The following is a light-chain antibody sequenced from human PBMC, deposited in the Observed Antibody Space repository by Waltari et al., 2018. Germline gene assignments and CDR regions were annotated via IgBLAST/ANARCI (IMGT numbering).Light chain of an antibody. CDR1: QSLLHSNGYNY. Sequence: DIVMTQSPLSLPVTPGEPASISCRSSQSLLHSNGYNYLDWYLQKPGQSLQLLIYLGSNRASGVPDRFSGSGSGTEFTLKISRVEAEDVGVYYCMQALQTPMYTFGQGTKLEIK. CDR3: MQALQTPMYT. V-gene: IGKV2-28*01. J-gene: IGKJ2*01. CDR2: LGS.